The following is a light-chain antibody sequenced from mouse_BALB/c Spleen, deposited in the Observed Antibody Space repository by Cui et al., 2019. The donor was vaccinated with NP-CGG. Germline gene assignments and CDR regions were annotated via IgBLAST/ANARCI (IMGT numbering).Light chain of an antibody. Sequence: AVVNQESAPTTSPGETVTLTCRSSTGAVTTSNYANWVQEKPDHLFTGLIGGTNNRAPGVPARFSGSLIGDKAALTIPGALTEDEAIYFCALWYSNHWVFGGGTKLTVL. CDR2: GTN. CDR3: ALWYSNHWV. V-gene: IGLV1*01. J-gene: IGLJ1*01. CDR1: TGAVTTSNY.